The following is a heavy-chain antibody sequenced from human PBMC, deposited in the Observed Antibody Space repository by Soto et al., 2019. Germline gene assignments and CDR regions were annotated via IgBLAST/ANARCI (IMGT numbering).Heavy chain of an antibody. CDR3: ATHQYQQQLVN. CDR1: GYTFQTYD. V-gene: IGHV1-8*02. Sequence: QVQLVQSGAEVKKPGASVKVSCRASGYTFQTYDIVWVRQAPGQGLEWLGWMTPNSGGTVYAQSFQGRVTMTRDTSMSTAYMELSSLRSDDTALYSCATHQYQQQLVNWGQGALVIVSS. D-gene: IGHD6-13*01. CDR2: MTPNSGGT. J-gene: IGHJ4*02.